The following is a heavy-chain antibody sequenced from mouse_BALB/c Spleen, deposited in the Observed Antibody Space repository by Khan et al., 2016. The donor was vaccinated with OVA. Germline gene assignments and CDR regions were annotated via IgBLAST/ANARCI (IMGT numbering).Heavy chain of an antibody. J-gene: IGHJ4*01. Sequence: EVQLQESGGDLVKPGGSLKLSCAASGFNFSSYGVSWVRQTPDKRLEWVATISRGGSYTYYADSVKGRFTISRDNAKNTLYLQMSSLKSEDTAMYYCARAYYGNDYYAMDNWGQGTSVTVSS. CDR3: ARAYYGNDYYAMDN. CDR1: GFNFSSYG. D-gene: IGHD2-9*01. V-gene: IGHV5-6*01. CDR2: ISRGGSYT.